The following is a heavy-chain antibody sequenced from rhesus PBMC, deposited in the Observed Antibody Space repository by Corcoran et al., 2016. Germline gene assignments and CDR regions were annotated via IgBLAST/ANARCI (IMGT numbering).Heavy chain of an antibody. V-gene: IGHV4-73*01. CDR2: MDVNAART. D-gene: IGHD3-16*01. CDR1: GGSISGDYY. J-gene: IGHJ4*01. Sequence: QVKLQQWGEGLVKPSETLSLTCAVYGGSISGDYYRRWIRQAPGKGLQGIGDMDVNAARTNYIPSLKHRVTLSNDTSKNQFSLKLSSVTAADTAVYSCARDRGYYSGRFDYWGQGVLVTVSS. CDR3: ARDRGYYSGRFDY.